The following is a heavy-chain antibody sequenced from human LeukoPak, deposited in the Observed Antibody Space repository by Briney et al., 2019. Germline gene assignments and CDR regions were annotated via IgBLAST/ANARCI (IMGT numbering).Heavy chain of an antibody. Sequence: GGSLRLSCAASGFTFSSYSMNWVRQAPGKGLEWVLFISSSSSYIYYADSVKGRFTISRDNAKNSLYLQMNSLRAEDTAVYYCARGSGSYFYYYMDVWGKGTTVTVSS. V-gene: IGHV3-21*01. J-gene: IGHJ6*03. CDR1: GFTFSSYS. D-gene: IGHD1-26*01. CDR2: ISSSSSYI. CDR3: ARGSGSYFYYYMDV.